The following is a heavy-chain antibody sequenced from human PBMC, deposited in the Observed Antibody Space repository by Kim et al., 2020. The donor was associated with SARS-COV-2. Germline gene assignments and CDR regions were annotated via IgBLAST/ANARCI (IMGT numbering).Heavy chain of an antibody. CDR1: GFTFSSSG. CDR2: MSYDGSSK. V-gene: IGHV3-30*18. Sequence: GGSLRLSCAASGFTFSSSGMHWVRQAPGKGLEWVAVMSYDGSSKFYTDSVKGRFTISRDNSKNTLYLEMNSLRPEDTAVYYCVKGWVTIIHDWGQGTLVTVSS. CDR3: VKGWVTIIHD. D-gene: IGHD5-12*01. J-gene: IGHJ4*02.